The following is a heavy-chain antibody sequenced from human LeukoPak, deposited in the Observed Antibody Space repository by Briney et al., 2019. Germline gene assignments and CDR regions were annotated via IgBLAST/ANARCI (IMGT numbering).Heavy chain of an antibody. CDR1: GFTFSSYA. D-gene: IGHD3-22*01. CDR3: ARGEVVMHDAFDI. V-gene: IGHV3-23*01. J-gene: IGHJ3*02. CDR2: IGGSGSGYST. Sequence: GGSLRLSCAASGFTFSSYAMSWVRQAPGKGLEWVSSIGGSGSGYSTYYADSVKGRFTISRDTSKNTLYLQMNSLRAEDTAVYYCARGEVVMHDAFDIWGQGTMVTVSS.